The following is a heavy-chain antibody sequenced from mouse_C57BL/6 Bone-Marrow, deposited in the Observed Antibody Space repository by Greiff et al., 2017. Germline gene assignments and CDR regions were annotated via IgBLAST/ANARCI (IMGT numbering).Heavy chain of an antibody. CDR2: INPSSGYT. V-gene: IGHV1-7*01. CDR1: GYTFTSYW. D-gene: IGHD2-1*01. J-gene: IGHJ2*01. Sequence: QVHVKQSGAELAKPGASVKLSCKASGYTFTSYWMHWVKQRPGQGLEWIGYINPSSGYTKYNQKFKDKATLTADKSSSTAYMQLSSLTYEDSAVYYCAKNYYGNYPFDYWGQGTTLTVSS. CDR3: AKNYYGNYPFDY.